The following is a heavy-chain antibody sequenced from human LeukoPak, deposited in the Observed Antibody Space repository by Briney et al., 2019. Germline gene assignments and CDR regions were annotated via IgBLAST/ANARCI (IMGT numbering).Heavy chain of an antibody. D-gene: IGHD2-21*01. CDR3: AKFHIVVVNGYFDY. J-gene: IGHJ4*02. V-gene: IGHV3-23*01. Sequence: GGSLRLSCAASGFTFSSYAMSWVRQAPGKGLEWVSAIGGSGDTIYYADSVKGRFTISRDYSKNTLYLQMNSLRAEDTAVYYCAKFHIVVVNGYFDYWGQGTLVTVSS. CDR2: IGGSGDTI. CDR1: GFTFSSYA.